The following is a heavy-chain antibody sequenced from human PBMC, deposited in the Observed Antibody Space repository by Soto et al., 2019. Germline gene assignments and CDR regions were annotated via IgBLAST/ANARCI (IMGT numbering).Heavy chain of an antibody. CDR1: GFTFSSYA. Sequence: PGGSLRLSCAASGFTFSSYAMRWVRQAPGKGLEWVAVISYDGSNKYYADSVKGRFTISRDNSKNTLYLQMNSLRAEDTAVYYCARGRTYYYYGMDVWGQGTTVTVSS. V-gene: IGHV3-30-3*01. D-gene: IGHD3-16*01. CDR3: ARGRTYYYYGMDV. J-gene: IGHJ6*02. CDR2: ISYDGSNK.